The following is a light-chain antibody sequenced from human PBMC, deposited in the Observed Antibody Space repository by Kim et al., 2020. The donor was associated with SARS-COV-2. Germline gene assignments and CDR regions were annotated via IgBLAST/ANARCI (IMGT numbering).Light chain of an antibody. J-gene: IGLJ3*02. CDR3: SSYTASSTWV. Sequence: GQSITISCIGTSSDLGGYKYVSWYQQHPGKPPKLMISDVNKRPSGVSNRFSGSKSGNTASLTISGLQADDEADYYCSSYTASSTWVFGGGTQLTVL. CDR2: DVN. CDR1: SSDLGGYKY. V-gene: IGLV2-14*03.